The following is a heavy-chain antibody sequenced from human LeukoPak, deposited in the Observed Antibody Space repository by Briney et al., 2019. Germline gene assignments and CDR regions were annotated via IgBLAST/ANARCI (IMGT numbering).Heavy chain of an antibody. CDR2: IIPILGIA. Sequence: SVKVSCKASRGTFCTYAISWVREAPGQELEWRGRIIPILGIANYTQKFSGRVTISADTYTSTAHMKRSSVRSEDTAVYYCARRPRGVVVPAATIDYWGQGTLVTVSS. CDR1: RGTFCTYA. D-gene: IGHD2-2*01. CDR3: ARRPRGVVVPAATIDY. J-gene: IGHJ4*02. V-gene: IGHV1-69*04.